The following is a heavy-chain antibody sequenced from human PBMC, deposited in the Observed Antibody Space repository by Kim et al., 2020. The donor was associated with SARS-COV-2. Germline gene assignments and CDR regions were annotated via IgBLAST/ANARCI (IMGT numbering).Heavy chain of an antibody. CDR2: INSDGSST. CDR1: GFTFSSYW. V-gene: IGHV3-74*01. CDR3: VRTKYSSSSGGFDY. D-gene: IGHD6-6*01. Sequence: GGPLRLSCAASGFTFSSYWIHWVRQAPGKGLVWVSRINSDGSSTSYADSVKGRFTISRDNAKNTVYLQMNSLRVEDTALYYCVRTKYSSSSGGFDYWGQGTLVIVSS. J-gene: IGHJ4*02.